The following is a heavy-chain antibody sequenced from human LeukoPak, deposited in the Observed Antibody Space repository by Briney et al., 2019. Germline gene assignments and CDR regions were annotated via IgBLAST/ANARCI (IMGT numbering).Heavy chain of an antibody. CDR2: IKYDGSEK. CDR1: GFSFTNYW. Sequence: GGSLRLSCAASGFSFTNYWMTWVRQAPGRGLEWVANIKYDGSEKYYVESVKGRFTISRDNAKNSQYLQMNSLRAEDTAVYYCARVVSGELYYYYYMDVWGKGTTVTISS. CDR3: ARVVSGELYYYYYMDV. V-gene: IGHV3-7*03. J-gene: IGHJ6*03. D-gene: IGHD3-10*01.